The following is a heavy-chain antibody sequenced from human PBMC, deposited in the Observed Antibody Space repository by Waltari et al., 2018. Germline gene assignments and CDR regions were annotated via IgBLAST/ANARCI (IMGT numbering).Heavy chain of an antibody. CDR2: ISGSGGST. CDR1: GFTFSSYA. Sequence: VQVLESGGGLVQPGGSLRLSCAASGFTFSSYAMSWVRQAPGKGLEWVSGISGSGGSTNYADSVSGRFTISRDNSKNTLYLQMNSLRAEDTAVYYCAKNQIGSSGWPPYYFDYWGQGTLVTVSS. V-gene: IGHV3-23*01. CDR3: AKNQIGSSGWPPYYFDY. D-gene: IGHD6-19*01. J-gene: IGHJ4*02.